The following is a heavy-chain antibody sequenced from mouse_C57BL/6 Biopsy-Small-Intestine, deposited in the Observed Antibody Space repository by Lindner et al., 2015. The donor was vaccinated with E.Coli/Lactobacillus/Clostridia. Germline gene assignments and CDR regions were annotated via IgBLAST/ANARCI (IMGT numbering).Heavy chain of an antibody. J-gene: IGHJ2*01. CDR1: GYTFTTYP. D-gene: IGHD1-1*01. V-gene: IGHV1-47*01. CDR3: SRGRGSSFYYFDF. Sequence: VQLQESGAELVKPGASVKMSCKASGYTFTTYPIEWMKQNHGKSLEWIGNFHPYDDDTKYNEKFKGKATLTVEKSSSTVYLELSRLTSDDYAIYYCSRGRGSSFYYFDFWGQGTTLTVSS. CDR2: FHPYDDDT.